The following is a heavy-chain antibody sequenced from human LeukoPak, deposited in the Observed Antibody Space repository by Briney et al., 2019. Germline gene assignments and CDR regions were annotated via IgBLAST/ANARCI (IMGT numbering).Heavy chain of an antibody. CDR2: LYNDGST. Sequence: GGSLRPSCAASGFSVRSNYMSWVRQAPGKGLEWVSVLYNDGSTYYADSVKGRFTISRDNSKNTLYLQMNSLRAEDTAVYYCAKDHGIAAAGTLDYWGQGTLVTVSS. V-gene: IGHV3-66*01. D-gene: IGHD6-13*01. J-gene: IGHJ4*02. CDR1: GFSVRSNY. CDR3: AKDHGIAAAGTLDY.